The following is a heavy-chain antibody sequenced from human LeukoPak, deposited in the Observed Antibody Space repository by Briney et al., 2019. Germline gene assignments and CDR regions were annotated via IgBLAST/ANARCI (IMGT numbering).Heavy chain of an antibody. V-gene: IGHV1-2*02. D-gene: IGHD6-13*01. Sequence: ASVKVSCKASAYTFTGYYMHWVRQAPGQGLEWMGWINPNSGDTNYAQKFQGRVTMTRDTSISTAYMELSRLRSDDTAVYYCARPIGDSSSWYNNWFDPWGQGTLVTVSS. CDR3: ARPIGDSSSWYNNWFDP. CDR2: INPNSGDT. CDR1: AYTFTGYY. J-gene: IGHJ5*02.